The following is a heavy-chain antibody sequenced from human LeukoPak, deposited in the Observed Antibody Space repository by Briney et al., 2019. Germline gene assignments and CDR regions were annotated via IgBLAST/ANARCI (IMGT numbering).Heavy chain of an antibody. D-gene: IGHD3-22*01. CDR1: GFTFSSYW. CDR2: IKQDGSEK. V-gene: IGHV3-7*01. J-gene: IGHJ3*02. Sequence: GGSLRLSCAASGFTFSSYWMSWVRQAPGKGLEWVANIKQDGSEKYYVVSVKGRFTISRDNAKNSLYLQMNSLRAEDTAVYYCARDYYDSSGYQNDAFDIWGQGTMVTVSS. CDR3: ARDYYDSSGYQNDAFDI.